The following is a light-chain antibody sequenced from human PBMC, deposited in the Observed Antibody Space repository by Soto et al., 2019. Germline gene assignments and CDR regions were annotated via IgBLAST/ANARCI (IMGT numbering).Light chain of an antibody. CDR3: HQYGNSPLT. J-gene: IGKJ1*01. V-gene: IGKV3-20*01. CDR1: QSVGSDY. Sequence: EIVLTQSPDTLSLSPGERATLSCRASQSVGSDYLAWYQQKPGQAPRVVIFGASGRATGIPERFSGSGSGTAFTLTISRLEPEDSAVYYCHQYGNSPLTFGQGTKVDIK. CDR2: GAS.